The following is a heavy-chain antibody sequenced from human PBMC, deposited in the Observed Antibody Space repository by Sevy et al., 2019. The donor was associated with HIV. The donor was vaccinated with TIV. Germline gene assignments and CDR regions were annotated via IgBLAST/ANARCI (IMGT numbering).Heavy chain of an antibody. V-gene: IGHV3-30*18. CDR1: GFTFSSYG. Sequence: GGSLRLSCAASGFTFSSYGMHWVRQAPGKGLEWVAVISYDGSNKYYADSVKGRFTISRDNSKNTLYWQMNSRRAEDTAVDYCGKEGYSSGWVSYYYYGMDVWGQGTTVTVSS. J-gene: IGHJ6*02. D-gene: IGHD6-19*01. CDR3: GKEGYSSGWVSYYYYGMDV. CDR2: ISYDGSNK.